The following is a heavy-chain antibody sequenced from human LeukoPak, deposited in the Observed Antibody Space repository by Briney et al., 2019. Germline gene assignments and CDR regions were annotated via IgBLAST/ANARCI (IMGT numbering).Heavy chain of an antibody. CDR3: ARGKGIRYLEWLLSYH. CDR1: GFTFKNYA. V-gene: IGHV3-30-3*01. D-gene: IGHD3-3*01. CDR2: ISYERSNK. Sequence: GGSLRLSCAGSGFTFKNYALHWIRQAPGKGLEWVAAISYERSNKDYADSVKGRFTISRDNSHNTVFLQMSSLRTEDTAVYFCARGKGIRYLEWLLSYHWGQGTLVTVSS. J-gene: IGHJ5*02.